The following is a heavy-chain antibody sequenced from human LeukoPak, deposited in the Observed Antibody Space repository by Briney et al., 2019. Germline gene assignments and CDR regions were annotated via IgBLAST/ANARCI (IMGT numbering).Heavy chain of an antibody. D-gene: IGHD5-18*01. CDR3: AKDPHGSYGPRYFFDS. V-gene: IGHV3-33*06. J-gene: IGHJ4*02. CDR1: GFTFSSYA. Sequence: PGGSLRLSCAASGFTFSSYAMHWVRQARGKGLEWGAVIWYDETYKYYADSVKGRFTISRDNSKNTLYLQMNSLRAEDTALYYCAKDPHGSYGPRYFFDSWGQGTLVTVSS. CDR2: IWYDETYK.